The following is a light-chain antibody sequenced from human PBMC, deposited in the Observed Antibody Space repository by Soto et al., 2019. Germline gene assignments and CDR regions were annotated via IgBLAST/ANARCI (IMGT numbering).Light chain of an antibody. CDR2: GAS. J-gene: IGKJ1*01. Sequence: IVLTQSPGTLSLSPGERATLSCRASQSVSSSYLAWYQQKPGQAPRLLIYGASSRATGIPDRFSGSGSGTDFTLTISRLEPEDFAVYYYQQYGSSPRVTFGQGTKVEIK. V-gene: IGKV3-20*01. CDR3: QQYGSSPRVT. CDR1: QSVSSSY.